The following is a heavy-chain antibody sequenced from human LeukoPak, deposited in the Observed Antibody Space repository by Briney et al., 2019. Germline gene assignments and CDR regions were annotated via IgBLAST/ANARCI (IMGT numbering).Heavy chain of an antibody. Sequence: PGGSLRLSCAASGFTFSTYIMNWVRQAPGKGLEYVSAISSNGGSTSYANSVKGRFTISRDNSKNTLYLQMGSLRAEDMAVYYCARSSIVVVSILDYWGQGTLVTVSS. CDR1: GFTFSTYI. J-gene: IGHJ4*02. CDR2: ISSNGGST. V-gene: IGHV3-64*01. D-gene: IGHD2-2*01. CDR3: ARSSIVVVSILDY.